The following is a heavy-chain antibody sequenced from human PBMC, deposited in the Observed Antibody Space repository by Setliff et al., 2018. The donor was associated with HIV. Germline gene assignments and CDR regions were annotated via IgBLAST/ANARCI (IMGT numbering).Heavy chain of an antibody. CDR3: ARVNRGAFDI. J-gene: IGHJ3*02. V-gene: IGHV4-59*01. Sequence: SETLSLTCTVSGASISGYYWTWIRQPPGKGLEWIGDIYYSGSTNYNPSLKSRVTISVDTSKNQFSLKLSSVTAADTAVYYCARVNRGAFDIWGQGTMVT. CDR2: IYYSGST. CDR1: GASISGYY. D-gene: IGHD1-26*01.